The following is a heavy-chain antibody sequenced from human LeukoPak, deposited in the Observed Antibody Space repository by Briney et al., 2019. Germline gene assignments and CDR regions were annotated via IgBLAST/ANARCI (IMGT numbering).Heavy chain of an antibody. Sequence: GASVQVSCKVSGYTLTELSMHWVRQAPGKGLEWMGGFDPEDGETIYAQKFQGRVTMTEDTSTDTAYMELSSLRSEDTAVYYCATGRSIAAAGTKTFQHWGQGTLVTVSS. CDR1: GYTLTELS. V-gene: IGHV1-24*01. J-gene: IGHJ1*01. D-gene: IGHD6-13*01. CDR2: FDPEDGET. CDR3: ATGRSIAAAGTKTFQH.